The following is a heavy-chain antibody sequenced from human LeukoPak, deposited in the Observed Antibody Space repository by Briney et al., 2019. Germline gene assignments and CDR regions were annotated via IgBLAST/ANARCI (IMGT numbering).Heavy chain of an antibody. V-gene: IGHV4-59*01. Sequence: SETLSLTCTVSGASISTYYWSWIRQPPGKGLGWIAYIDYRGSTTYNPSLRSRVTISVDTSRNQFSLKLSSVTAADTAVYYCARSRSGYSYDHAAFEIWGQGTVVTVSS. D-gene: IGHD5-18*01. CDR3: ARSRSGYSYDHAAFEI. CDR1: GASISTYY. J-gene: IGHJ3*02. CDR2: IDYRGST.